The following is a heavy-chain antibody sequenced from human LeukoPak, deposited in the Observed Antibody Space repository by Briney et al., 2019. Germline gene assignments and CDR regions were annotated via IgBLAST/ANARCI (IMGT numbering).Heavy chain of an antibody. V-gene: IGHV3-23*01. J-gene: IGHJ4*02. CDR3: ARGDNYVWGSSFDY. CDR1: GFTFNNYG. Sequence: GGSLRLSCSASGFTFNNYGMSWVRQAPGKGLEWVSSISGSGDSTYYADSVKGRFTISRDNSENTLFLQMNSLRAEDTAIYYCARGDNYVWGSSFDYWGQGTLVTVSS. D-gene: IGHD3-16*01. CDR2: ISGSGDST.